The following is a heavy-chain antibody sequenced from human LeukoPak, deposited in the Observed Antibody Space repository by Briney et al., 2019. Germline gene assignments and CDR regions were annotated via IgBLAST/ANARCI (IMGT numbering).Heavy chain of an antibody. V-gene: IGHV3-15*01. D-gene: IGHD4-17*01. CDR2: IKSKSDGGTR. CDR1: GFTFSNSG. J-gene: IGHJ4*02. CDR3: TTDLTVTTPFDY. Sequence: PGGSLRLSXAASGFTFSNSGMSWVRQAPGKGVEWVRHIKSKSDGGTRDYAGPVHGRFTISRDDSKNTLYLQMNSVQAEDTAVYYCTTDLTVTTPFDYWGQGSMVSVSS.